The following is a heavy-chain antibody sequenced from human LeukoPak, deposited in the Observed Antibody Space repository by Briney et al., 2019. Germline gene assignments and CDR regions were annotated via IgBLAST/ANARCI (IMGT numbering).Heavy chain of an antibody. Sequence: SETLSLTCTVSGGSIRSSYYYWGWIRQPPGKGLEWIGSIYDSGSTYYNPSLKSRVTISVDTSKNQFSLKLSSVTAADTAVYYCAAGSSYGPFDYWGQGTLVTVSS. CDR2: IYDSGST. V-gene: IGHV4-39*07. D-gene: IGHD5-18*01. J-gene: IGHJ4*02. CDR3: AAGSSYGPFDY. CDR1: GGSIRSSYYY.